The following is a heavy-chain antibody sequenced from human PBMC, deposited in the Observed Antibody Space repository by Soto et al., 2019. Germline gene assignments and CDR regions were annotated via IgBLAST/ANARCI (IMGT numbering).Heavy chain of an antibody. CDR1: GYTFTGYY. CDR2: INPNSGGT. Sequence: ASVKVSCKASGYTFTGYYMHWVRQAPGQGLEWMGWINPNSGGTNYAQKLQGWVTMTRDTSISTAYMELSRLRSDDTAVYYCARGLYSSTRIYGMDVWGQGTTVTVSS. V-gene: IGHV1-2*04. J-gene: IGHJ6*02. D-gene: IGHD6-13*01. CDR3: ARGLYSSTRIYGMDV.